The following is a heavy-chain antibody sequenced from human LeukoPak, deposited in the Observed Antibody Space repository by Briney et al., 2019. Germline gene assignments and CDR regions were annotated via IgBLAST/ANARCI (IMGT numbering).Heavy chain of an antibody. V-gene: IGHV3-21*01. D-gene: IGHD6-6*01. J-gene: IGHJ3*02. Sequence: GGSLRLSCAASGFIFSSYSMNWVRQAPGKGLEWVSSISSGSTCMYYADSVKGRFTISRDNAKNSMYLQMNSLRAEDTAVYYCGRVGGRSKAAKGDAFDIWGQGTMVTVSS. CDR1: GFIFSSYS. CDR3: GRVGGRSKAAKGDAFDI. CDR2: ISSGSTCM.